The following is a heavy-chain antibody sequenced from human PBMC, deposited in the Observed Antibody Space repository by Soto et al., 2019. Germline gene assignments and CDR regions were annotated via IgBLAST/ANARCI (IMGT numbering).Heavy chain of an antibody. V-gene: IGHV3-33*08. D-gene: IGHD5-12*01. CDR3: ARDTPGRGYDIDY. CDR1: GFTFSSYG. Sequence: QVQLVESGGGVVQPGRSLRLSCAASGFTFSSYGMQWVRQAPGKGLEWVAVIWNDGSEKYHADSVKGRFTISRDNSKNTLYLQMNSLRAEDTAVYYCARDTPGRGYDIDYWGQATLVTVSS. J-gene: IGHJ4*02. CDR2: IWNDGSEK.